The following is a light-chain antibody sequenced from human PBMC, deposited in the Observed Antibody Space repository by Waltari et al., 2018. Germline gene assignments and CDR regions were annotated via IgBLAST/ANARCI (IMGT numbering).Light chain of an antibody. CDR3: QQYNNWPPMYT. Sequence: EIVMTQSPATLSVSPGERATLSCRASQSVSSNLAWYQQKPGQAPRLRIYGASTRATGIPARCSGSGSGTEFTLTITSMQSEEFAVYHCQQYNNWPPMYTFGQGTKLEIK. J-gene: IGKJ2*01. V-gene: IGKV3-15*01. CDR2: GAS. CDR1: QSVSSN.